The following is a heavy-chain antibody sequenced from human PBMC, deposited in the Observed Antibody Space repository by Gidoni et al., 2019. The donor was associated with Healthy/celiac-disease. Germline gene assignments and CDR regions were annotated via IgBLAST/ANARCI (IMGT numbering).Heavy chain of an antibody. V-gene: IGHV3-30*18. CDR3: AKGIGTFDY. J-gene: IGHJ4*02. CDR1: GFTFSSYG. CDR2: ISYDGSNK. D-gene: IGHD1-1*01. Sequence: QVQLVESGGGVVQPGRSLRLSCAASGFTFSSYGMHWVRQAPGKGLEWVAVISYDGSNKYYAEAVKGRFTISRDNSKNTLYLQMNSLRAEDTDVYYCAKGIGTFDYWGQGTLVTVSS.